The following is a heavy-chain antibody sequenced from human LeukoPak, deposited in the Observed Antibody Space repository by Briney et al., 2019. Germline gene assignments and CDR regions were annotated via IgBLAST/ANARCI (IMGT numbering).Heavy chain of an antibody. CDR3: AREGPNIAAAGMFDY. V-gene: IGHV3-30*04. CDR1: GFTFSSYA. J-gene: IGHJ4*02. CDR2: ISYDGSNK. Sequence: GGSLRLSCAASGFTFSSYAMHWVRQAPGKGLEWVAVISYDGSNKYYADSVKGRFTISRDNPKNTLYLQMNSLRAEDTAVYYCAREGPNIAAAGMFDYWGQGTLVTVSS. D-gene: IGHD6-13*01.